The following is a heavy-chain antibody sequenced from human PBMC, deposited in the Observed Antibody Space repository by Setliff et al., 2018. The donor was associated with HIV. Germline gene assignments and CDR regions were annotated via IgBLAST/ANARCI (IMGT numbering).Heavy chain of an antibody. D-gene: IGHD3-22*01. Sequence: TLSLTCAVYGGSFRGYYWSWIRQPPGKGLEWIGEINHSRSTNYNPSLKSRVTMSVDTPKNQFSLKVNSVTAADTAVYYCARFVFGSGYYFDYWGQGTLVTVSS. CDR3: ARFVFGSGYYFDY. J-gene: IGHJ4*02. CDR1: GGSFRGYY. V-gene: IGHV4-34*01. CDR2: INHSRST.